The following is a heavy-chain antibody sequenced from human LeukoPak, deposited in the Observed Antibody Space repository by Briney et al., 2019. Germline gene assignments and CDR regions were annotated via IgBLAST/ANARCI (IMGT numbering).Heavy chain of an antibody. CDR2: ISGGGAST. Sequence: ETLSLTCTVSGGSISGYYWSWIRQPPGKGLEWVAVISGGGASTDYADSVKGRFTVSRDNSKNTLYLQMNALRAEDTAVYYCARDPNGGYIGAFGILGQRTMVTVSS. D-gene: IGHD4-17*01. V-gene: IGHV3-23*01. CDR1: GGSISGYY. CDR3: ARDPNGGYIGAFGI. J-gene: IGHJ3*02.